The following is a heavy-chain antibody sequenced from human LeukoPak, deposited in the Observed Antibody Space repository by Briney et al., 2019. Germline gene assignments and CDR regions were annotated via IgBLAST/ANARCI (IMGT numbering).Heavy chain of an antibody. CDR1: GGSISSYY. J-gene: IGHJ3*02. CDR2: IYTSGSTNY. V-gene: IGHV4-4*07. CDR3: ASGDANTAAAFDI. Sequence: SETMSLTCTGSGGSISSYYWNWIRQPAGKGLEWIGRIYTSGSTNYNYNPSLKSRVTMPVDTSKNQFYLKLSSVTAADTAVYYCASGDANTAAAFDIWGQGTMVTVSS. D-gene: IGHD4-17*01.